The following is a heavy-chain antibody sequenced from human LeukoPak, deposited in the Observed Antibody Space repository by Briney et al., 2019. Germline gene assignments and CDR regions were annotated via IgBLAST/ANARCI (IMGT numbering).Heavy chain of an antibody. CDR3: ARGLGVVTIDY. J-gene: IGHJ4*02. D-gene: IGHD3-3*01. CDR2: IWYDGSNK. V-gene: IGHV3-33*08. Sequence: GGSLRLSCAASGFTFSSYGMHWVRQAPGKGLEWVAVIWYDGSNKYYADSVKGRFTISRDNSKNTLYLQMNSLRAEDTAVYYCARGLGVVTIDYWGQGTLVTVSS. CDR1: GFTFSSYG.